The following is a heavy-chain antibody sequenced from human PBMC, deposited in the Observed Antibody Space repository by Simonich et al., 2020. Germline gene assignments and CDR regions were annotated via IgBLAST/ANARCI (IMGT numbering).Heavy chain of an antibody. D-gene: IGHD2-2*01. CDR2: ISSSSSYI. CDR1: GFTFSSYS. V-gene: IGHV3-21*01. J-gene: IGHJ6*02. CDR3: AGGVYCSSTSCSTYYYYGMDV. Sequence: EVQLVESGGGLVKPGGSLRLSCAASGFTFSSYSMNWVRQAPGKGLEWVSSISSSSSYIYYADSVKGRFTISRENAKNSLYLKMNSLRAEDTAVYYWAGGVYCSSTSCSTYYYYGMDVWGQGTTVTVSS.